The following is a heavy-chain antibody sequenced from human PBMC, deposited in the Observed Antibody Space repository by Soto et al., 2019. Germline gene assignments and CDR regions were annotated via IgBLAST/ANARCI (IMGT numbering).Heavy chain of an antibody. CDR3: ARGPMSCTSSSCPYFFDY. J-gene: IGHJ4*02. CDR2: MNPNSGNT. Sequence: ASVKVSCKASGYTFTNYDINWVRQATGQGLEGMGWMNPNSGNTGYAQKPQGRVTMTRNNSMSTASMELSSLRSEDTAVYYCARGPMSCTSSSCPYFFDYWAQGTLVTVSS. CDR1: GYTFTNYD. V-gene: IGHV1-8*01. D-gene: IGHD2-2*01.